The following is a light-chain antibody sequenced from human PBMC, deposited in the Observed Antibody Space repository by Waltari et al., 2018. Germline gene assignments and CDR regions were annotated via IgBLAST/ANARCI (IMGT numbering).Light chain of an antibody. CDR2: RSS. J-gene: IGKJ2*01. Sequence: DIQMTQSPSTLSASVGDRVTITCRASQAIDTSLAWYQQKPGKAPNLPIYRSSTLEGGVSSRFSGSGSGTDFTLTISSLQPDDFATYYCQQYSSYGKYTFGQGTKLEIK. CDR3: QQYSSYGKYT. V-gene: IGKV1-5*03. CDR1: QAIDTS.